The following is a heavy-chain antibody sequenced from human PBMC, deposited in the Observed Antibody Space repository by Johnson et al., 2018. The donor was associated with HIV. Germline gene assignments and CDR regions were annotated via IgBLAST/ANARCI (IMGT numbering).Heavy chain of an antibody. J-gene: IGHJ3*02. CDR2: IRYDGSNK. Sequence: QVQLVESGGGVVQPGGSLRLSCAASGFTFSSYGMHWVRQAPGKGLEWVAFIRYDGSNKYYADSVKGRFTISRDNSKNTLYLQMNSLIAEDTAVYYCAKFHGSSASDAFDIWGQGTMVTVSS. D-gene: IGHD2-2*01. CDR1: GFTFSSYG. V-gene: IGHV3-30*02. CDR3: AKFHGSSASDAFDI.